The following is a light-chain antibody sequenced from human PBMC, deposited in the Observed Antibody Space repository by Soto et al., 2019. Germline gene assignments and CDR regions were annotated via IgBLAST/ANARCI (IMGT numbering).Light chain of an antibody. V-gene: IGKV2D-29*01. CDR3: LQRLQFPLT. CDR2: EVS. CDR1: QTLLHSNGKSY. J-gene: IGKJ4*01. Sequence: EIVMTQTPLSLSVTPGQSASISCRSSQTLLHSNGKSYLYWYLQKAGQAPQLLIYEVSKRFSGVADRFSGSGAGTDFTLKISRVEAEDFGVYYCLQRLQFPLTFGGGTKGEIK.